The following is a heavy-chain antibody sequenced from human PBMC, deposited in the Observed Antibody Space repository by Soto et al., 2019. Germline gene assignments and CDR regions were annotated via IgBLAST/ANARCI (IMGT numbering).Heavy chain of an antibody. J-gene: IGHJ3*01. CDR1: GFTIDDYA. CDR3: VKDRGGGVVIFDGFDV. V-gene: IGHV3-9*01. D-gene: IGHD3-3*01. CDR2: ISLNSGSI. Sequence: EVQLVESGGGLVQPGRSLRLSCAASGFTIDDYAMHWVRQAPGEGLEWVSGISLNSGSISYADSVKGRFTISRDNAKNSLYLRMNSLRTEDTALYYCVKDRGGGVVIFDGFDVWGQGTTVTVSS.